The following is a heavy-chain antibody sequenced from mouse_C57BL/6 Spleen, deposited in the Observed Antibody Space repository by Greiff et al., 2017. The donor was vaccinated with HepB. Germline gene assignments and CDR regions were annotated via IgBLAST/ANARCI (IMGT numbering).Heavy chain of an antibody. CDR2: IYPGDGDT. Sequence: VQLQQSGPELVKPGASVKLSCKASGYAFSSSWMNWVKQRPGKGLEWIGRIYPGDGDTNYNGKFKGKATLTADKSSSTAYMQLSSLTSEDSAVYFCAYDGYWYFDVWGTGTTVTVSS. CDR3: AYDGYWYFDV. V-gene: IGHV1-82*01. D-gene: IGHD2-3*01. J-gene: IGHJ1*03. CDR1: GYAFSSSW.